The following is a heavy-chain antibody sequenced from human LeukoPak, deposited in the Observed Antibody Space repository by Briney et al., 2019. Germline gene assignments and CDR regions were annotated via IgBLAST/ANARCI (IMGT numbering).Heavy chain of an antibody. J-gene: IGHJ4*02. CDR1: GFSFRIAV. CDR2: IRGSGGRT. V-gene: IGHV3-23*01. CDR3: EKTIRLGNLFQLSYYFDY. D-gene: IGHD3-16*01. Sequence: GGSLRLSCVPSGFSFRIAVMNSVRQAPGKGLEWVSSIRGSGGRTYYADSVKGRFTISRDNFKSTLSLQMNSQRGDDTAAYHSEKTIRLGNLFQLSYYFDYWGQGAVVTVSS.